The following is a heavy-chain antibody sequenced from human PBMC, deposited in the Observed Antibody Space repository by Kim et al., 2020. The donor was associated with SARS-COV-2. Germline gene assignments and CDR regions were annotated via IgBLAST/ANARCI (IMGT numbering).Heavy chain of an antibody. V-gene: IGHV3-23*01. J-gene: IGHJ4*02. CDR3: AKVQGV. CDR1: GFTFSTYA. Sequence: GGSLRLSCAASGFTFSTYAMSWVRQAPGKGLEWVSGISASGGSTYYADSVKGRFSISRDNSKNTLSLQMTSLRAEDTAVYYCAKVQGVWGQGTLVTVSS. CDR2: ISASGGST.